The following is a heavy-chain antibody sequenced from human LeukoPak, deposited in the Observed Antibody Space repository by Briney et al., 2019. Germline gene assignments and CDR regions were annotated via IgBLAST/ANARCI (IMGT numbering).Heavy chain of an antibody. Sequence: PSETLSLTCTVSGGSISSSSYYWGWIRQPPGKVLEWIGNIYYSGSTYYNPSLKSRVTISVDTSKNQFSVKLSSVTAADTAVYYCARGAYSGYDLDYWGQGTLVTVSS. CDR2: IYYSGST. CDR1: GGSISSSSYY. V-gene: IGHV4-39*07. J-gene: IGHJ4*02. D-gene: IGHD5-12*01. CDR3: ARGAYSGYDLDY.